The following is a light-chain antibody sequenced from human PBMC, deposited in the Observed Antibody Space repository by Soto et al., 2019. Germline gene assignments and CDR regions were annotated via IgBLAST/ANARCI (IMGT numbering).Light chain of an antibody. V-gene: IGLV1-51*02. CDR2: END. CDR3: GTWDSSLSAGV. J-gene: IGLJ1*01. Sequence: QSVLTQPTSVSAAPGQKVTISCSGSSSNIGKNYVSWYQQLPGTAPKLLIYENDKRPSGIPDRFSGSKTGTSATLGITGLQTGDEADYHCGTWDSSLSAGVFGTGTKVTVL. CDR1: SSNIGKNY.